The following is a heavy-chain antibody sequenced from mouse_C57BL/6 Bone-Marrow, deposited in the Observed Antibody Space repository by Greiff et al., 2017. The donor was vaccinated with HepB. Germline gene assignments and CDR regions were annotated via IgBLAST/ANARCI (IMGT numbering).Heavy chain of an antibody. CDR3: ARSGPSVLSRFAY. CDR1: GYTFTNYW. J-gene: IGHJ3*01. Sequence: VKLQESGAELVRPGTSVKMSCKASGYTFTNYWIGWAKQRPGHGLEWIGDIYPGGGYTNYNEKFKGKATLTADKSSSTAYMQFSSLTSEDSAIYYCARSGPSVLSRFAYWGQGTLVTVSA. CDR2: IYPGGGYT. V-gene: IGHV1-63*01. D-gene: IGHD1-1*01.